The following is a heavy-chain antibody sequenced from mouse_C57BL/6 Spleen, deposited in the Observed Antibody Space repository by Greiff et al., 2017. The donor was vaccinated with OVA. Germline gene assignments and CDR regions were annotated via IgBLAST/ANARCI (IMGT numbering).Heavy chain of an antibody. CDR3: ARGGNFLFAY. J-gene: IGHJ3*01. V-gene: IGHV1-80*01. CDR1: GYAFSSYW. CDR2: IYPGDGVT. Sequence: VQLQQSGAELVKPEASVKISCKASGYAFSSYWMNWVKQRPGKGLEWIGQIYPGDGVTNYNGKFKGKATLTADKSSSTAYMQLSSLTSEDSAVYFCARGGNFLFAYWGQGTLVTASA.